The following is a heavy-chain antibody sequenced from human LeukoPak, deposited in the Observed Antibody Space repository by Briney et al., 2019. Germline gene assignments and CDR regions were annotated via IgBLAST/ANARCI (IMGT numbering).Heavy chain of an antibody. D-gene: IGHD3-16*02. CDR1: GFSITKYW. Sequence: GGSLRLSCAASGFSITKYWMHWVRQAPGKGLMWVSRMSGDESVKDYADSVQGRFSISRDNAKNTVYLQMNSLRVDDTAVYYCVKFLSPVVWGQGALVTVSS. CDR2: MSGDESVK. CDR3: VKFLSPVV. V-gene: IGHV3-74*01. J-gene: IGHJ4*02.